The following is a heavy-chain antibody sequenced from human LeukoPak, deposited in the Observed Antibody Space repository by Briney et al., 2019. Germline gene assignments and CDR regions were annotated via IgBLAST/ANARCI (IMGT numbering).Heavy chain of an antibody. J-gene: IGHJ4*02. D-gene: IGHD3-9*01. V-gene: IGHV3-23*01. CDR3: AKDHFEYDILTGYSDY. CDR1: GFTFSNFV. Sequence: QAGGSLRLFCAASGFTFSNFVMSWVRQAPGKGLEWVSTISDSGGRAYYADSVKGRFTISRDNSKNTLYLQMSSLRTEDTAVYYCAKDHFEYDILTGYSDYWGQGTLVTVSS. CDR2: ISDSGGRA.